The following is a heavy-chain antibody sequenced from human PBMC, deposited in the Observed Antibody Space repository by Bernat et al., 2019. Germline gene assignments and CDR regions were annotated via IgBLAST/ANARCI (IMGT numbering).Heavy chain of an antibody. J-gene: IGHJ4*02. CDR1: GGSISSSSYY. CDR3: ARVGRAVGYYFDS. V-gene: IGHV4-39*01. CDR2: IFYSGST. Sequence: QLQLQESGPGLVKPSETLSLTSTVSGGSISSSSYYWGWIRQPPGKGLEWIGNIFYSGSTYYNPSLRSRVTISVNTSKNQFSLKLSSVTAADTAVYYCARVGRAVGYYFDSWGQGTLVTVSS. D-gene: IGHD6-19*01.